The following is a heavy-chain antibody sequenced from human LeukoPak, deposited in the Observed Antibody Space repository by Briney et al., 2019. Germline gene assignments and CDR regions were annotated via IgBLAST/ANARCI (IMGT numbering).Heavy chain of an antibody. D-gene: IGHD3-22*01. J-gene: IGHJ4*02. CDR3: VREGEHYYDHSAYFDS. CDR1: GFTLTGYL. Sequence: PGGSLRLSRAASGFTLTGYLVHWVRQAPGKGLEWVAVMSFEGYVYCAESLKDRFTVSRDNSKNMIYLHMNSLRAVDTALYYCVREGEHYYDHSAYFDSWGQGTMVTVSS. CDR2: MSFEGYV. V-gene: IGHV3-30*04.